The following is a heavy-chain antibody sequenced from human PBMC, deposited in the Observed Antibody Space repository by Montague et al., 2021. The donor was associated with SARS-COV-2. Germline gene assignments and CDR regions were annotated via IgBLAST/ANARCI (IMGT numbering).Heavy chain of an antibody. D-gene: IGHD3-10*01. Sequence: SETLSLTCAVSGGSISSSNWWRWVRQPPGKGLEWIGEIYHSGSTNYNPSLKSRVTISVDKSKNQFSLKLSSVTAADTAVYYCARVHPLWFGELLLDYYYYYGMDVWGQGTTVTVSS. V-gene: IGHV4-4*02. CDR2: IYHSGST. CDR3: ARVHPLWFGELLLDYYYYYGMDV. CDR1: GGSISSSNW. J-gene: IGHJ6*02.